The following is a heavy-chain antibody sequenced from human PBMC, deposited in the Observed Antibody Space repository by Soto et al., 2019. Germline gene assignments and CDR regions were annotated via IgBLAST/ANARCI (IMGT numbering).Heavy chain of an antibody. V-gene: IGHV1-2*02. Sequence: QVQLVQSGAEVKKPGASVKVSCKASGYSFTNYYMHWVRQAPGQGLEWMGWINPNSDDTNGRGTNYAQKFQGRVTMTRDLPTSTAYMELSSLTSYDTSVYYCAREVTMVRGARVYGLDVWGQGTTVTVSS. D-gene: IGHD3-10*01. CDR2: INPNSDDTNGRGT. CDR3: AREVTMVRGARVYGLDV. CDR1: GYSFTNYY. J-gene: IGHJ6*02.